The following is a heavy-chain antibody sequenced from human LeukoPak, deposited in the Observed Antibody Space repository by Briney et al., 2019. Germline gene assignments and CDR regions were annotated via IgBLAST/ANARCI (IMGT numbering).Heavy chain of an antibody. J-gene: IGHJ4*02. Sequence: PGGSLRLSCAASGFTFDDYAMHWVRQAPGKGLEWVSGISWNSGSIGYADSVKGRFTISRDNSKNTLYLQMNSLRAEDTAVYYCAKDRIGDYWGQGTLVTVSS. CDR2: ISWNSGSI. V-gene: IGHV3-9*01. CDR1: GFTFDDYA. CDR3: AKDRIGDY.